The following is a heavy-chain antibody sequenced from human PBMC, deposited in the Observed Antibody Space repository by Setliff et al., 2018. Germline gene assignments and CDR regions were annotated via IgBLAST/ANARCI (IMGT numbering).Heavy chain of an antibody. V-gene: IGHV4-39*07. CDR2: IYHSGST. J-gene: IGHJ4*02. Sequence: SETLSLTCTVSGGSISSGDYYWSWIRQPPGKGLEWIGSIYHSGSTYYNPSLKSRVTISVDTSRNQFSLKLRSVTAADTAVYYCARVRKGYSGYDFGDYWGQGTLVTVSS. CDR1: GGSISSGDYY. CDR3: ARVRKGYSGYDFGDY. D-gene: IGHD5-12*01.